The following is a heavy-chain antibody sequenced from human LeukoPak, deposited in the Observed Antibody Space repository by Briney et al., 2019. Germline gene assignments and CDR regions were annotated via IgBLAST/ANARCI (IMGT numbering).Heavy chain of an antibody. CDR3: ARKGGSDYYDSSGYPAYYYYYYMDV. CDR1: GYTFTSYD. D-gene: IGHD3-22*01. J-gene: IGHJ6*03. V-gene: IGHV1-8*01. Sequence: ASVKVSCKASGYTFTSYDINWVRQATGQGLEWMGWMNPNSGNTGYAQKFQGRVTMTRNTSIRTAYMGLSSLRSEDTAVYYCARKGGSDYYDSSGYPAYYYYYYMDVWGKGTTVTVSS. CDR2: MNPNSGNT.